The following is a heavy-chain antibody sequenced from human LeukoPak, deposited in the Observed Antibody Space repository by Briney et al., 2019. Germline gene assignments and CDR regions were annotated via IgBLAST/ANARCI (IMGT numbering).Heavy chain of an antibody. CDR2: INAGNGNT. CDR3: ARAPGDYPGTYYYYGMDV. V-gene: IGHV1-3*01. J-gene: IGHJ6*02. D-gene: IGHD4-17*01. CDR1: GYTFTSYA. Sequence: ASVTVSCKASGYTFTSYAMHWVRQAPGQRLEWMGWINAGNGNTKYSQKFQGRVTITRDTSASTAYMELSRLRSDDTAVYYCARAPGDYPGTYYYYGMDVWGQGTSVTVSS.